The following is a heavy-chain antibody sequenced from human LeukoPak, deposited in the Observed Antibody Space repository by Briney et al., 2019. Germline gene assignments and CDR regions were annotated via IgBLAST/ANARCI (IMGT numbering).Heavy chain of an antibody. J-gene: IGHJ4*02. V-gene: IGHV4-34*01. D-gene: IGHD3-22*01. Sequence: PSETLSLTCAVYGGSFSGYYWSWIRQPPGKGLEWIGEINHSGSTNYNPSLKSRVTISVDTSKNQFSLKLSSVTAADTAVYYCARANYYDSSGYRYYFDYWGQGTLVTVSS. CDR3: ARANYYDSSGYRYYFDY. CDR1: GGSFSGYY. CDR2: INHSGST.